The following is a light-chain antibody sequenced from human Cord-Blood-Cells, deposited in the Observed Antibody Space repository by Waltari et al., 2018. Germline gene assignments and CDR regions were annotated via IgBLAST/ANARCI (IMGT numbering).Light chain of an antibody. CDR1: SSDVGGYNY. Sequence: QSALTQPRSVSGSPGQSLTISCTGASSDVGGYNYVSWYQQHPGKAPTLMIYDVSKRPSGVPDRFSGSKSGNTASLTISGLQAEDESDYYCCSYAGSYTVVFGGGTKLTVL. CDR2: DVS. V-gene: IGLV2-11*01. CDR3: CSYAGSYTVV. J-gene: IGLJ2*01.